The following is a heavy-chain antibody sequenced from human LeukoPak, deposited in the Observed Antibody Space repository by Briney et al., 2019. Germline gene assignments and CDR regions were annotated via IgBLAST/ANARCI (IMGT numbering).Heavy chain of an antibody. CDR2: IYHSGST. Sequence: SQTLSLTCTVSGGSISSGGYYWSWIRQPPGKGLEWIGYIYHSGSTYYNPSLKSRVTISVDTSKNQFSLKLSSVTAADTAVYYCARYKPSSGEADYWGQGTLVTVSS. CDR3: ARYKPSSGEADY. D-gene: IGHD6-19*01. CDR1: GGSISSGGYY. J-gene: IGHJ4*02. V-gene: IGHV4-30-2*02.